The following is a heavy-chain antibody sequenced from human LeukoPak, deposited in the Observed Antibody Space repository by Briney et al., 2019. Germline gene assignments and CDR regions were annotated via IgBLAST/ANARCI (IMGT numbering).Heavy chain of an antibody. CDR1: GGSFSGYY. CDR2: INHSGST. Sequence: TASETLSLTCAVYGGSFSGYYWSWIRQPPGKGLEWIGEINHSGSTNYNPSLRSRVTISVDTSKNQFSLKLSSVTAADTAVYYCARGLVTFLYGSGSYHWFDPWGQGTLVTVSS. J-gene: IGHJ5*02. V-gene: IGHV4-34*01. D-gene: IGHD3-10*01. CDR3: ARGLVTFLYGSGSYHWFDP.